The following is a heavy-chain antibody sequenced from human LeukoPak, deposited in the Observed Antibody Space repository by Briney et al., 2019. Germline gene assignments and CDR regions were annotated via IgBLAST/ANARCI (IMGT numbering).Heavy chain of an antibody. V-gene: IGHV1-69*04. J-gene: IGHJ2*01. CDR2: IIPILGIA. D-gene: IGHD1-26*01. CDR1: GGTFSSYA. CDR3: ARDLGGSYHGYFDL. Sequence: SVKVSCKASGGTFSSYAISWVRQAPGQGLEWMGRIIPILGIANYAQKFQGRVTITADKSTSTAYMELSSLRSEDTAVYYCARDLGGSYHGYFDLWGRGTLVTVSS.